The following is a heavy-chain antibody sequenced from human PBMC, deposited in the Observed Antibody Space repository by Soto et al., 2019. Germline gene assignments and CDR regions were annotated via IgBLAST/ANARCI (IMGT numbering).Heavy chain of an antibody. J-gene: IGHJ5*02. Sequence: SGATRVHHTQTLTLTCTFSGFSLSTTVMLMSWLLRPPGKALEWLACIDWDDDKFYSTSLKTRLTISKDTSKNQVVLTMTNMDPVDTATYYCARMRKGYSSSWSWFDPWGQGTLVTVSS. D-gene: IGHD6-13*01. CDR2: IDWDDDK. CDR1: GFSLSTTVML. V-gene: IGHV2-70*04. CDR3: ARMRKGYSSSWSWFDP.